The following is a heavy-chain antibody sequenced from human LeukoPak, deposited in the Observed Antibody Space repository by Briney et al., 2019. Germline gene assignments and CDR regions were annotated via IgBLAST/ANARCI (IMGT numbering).Heavy chain of an antibody. CDR3: ARDGRWGSGWYARDNWFDP. CDR2: INTNTGNP. CDR1: GYTFTSYA. Sequence: ASVKVSCKASGYTFTSYAMNWVRQAPGQGLEWMGWINTNTGNPTYAQGFTGRFVFSLDTSVSTAYLQISSLKAEDTAVYYCARDGRWGSGWYARDNWFDPWGQGTLVTVSS. J-gene: IGHJ5*02. V-gene: IGHV7-4-1*02. D-gene: IGHD6-19*01.